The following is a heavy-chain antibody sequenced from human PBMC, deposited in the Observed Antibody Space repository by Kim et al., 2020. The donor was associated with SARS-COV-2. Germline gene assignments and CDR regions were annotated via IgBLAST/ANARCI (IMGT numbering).Heavy chain of an antibody. CDR3: ARSIVGTSTPYYFDY. Sequence: ASVKVSCKASGYTFSRFYVHWLRQGPGQGPEWMGIVNPNTGVATYARRFQDRVTMSSVLSTNTAFMELTSLRSDDTAVYFCARSIVGTSTPYYFDYWGQGSLVTVSS. CDR1: GYTFSRFY. CDR2: VNPNTGVA. D-gene: IGHD1-26*01. J-gene: IGHJ4*02. V-gene: IGHV1-46*01.